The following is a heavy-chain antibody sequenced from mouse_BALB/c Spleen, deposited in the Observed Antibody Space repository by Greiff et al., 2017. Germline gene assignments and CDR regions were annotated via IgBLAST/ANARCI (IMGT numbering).Heavy chain of an antibody. CDR1: GFTFSSYG. D-gene: IGHD1-1*01. V-gene: IGHV5-6*01. J-gene: IGHJ4*01. Sequence: EVQLVESGGDLVKPGGSLKLSCAASGFTFSSYGMSWVRQTPDKRLEWVATISSGGSYTYYPDSVKGRFTISRDNAKNTLYLQMSSLKSEDTAMYYCAILGPTVVATDYAMDYWGQGTSVTVSS. CDR2: ISSGGSYT. CDR3: AILGPTVVATDYAMDY.